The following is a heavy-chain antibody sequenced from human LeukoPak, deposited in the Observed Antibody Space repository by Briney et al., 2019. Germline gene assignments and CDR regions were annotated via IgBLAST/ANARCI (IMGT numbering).Heavy chain of an antibody. J-gene: IGHJ4*02. CDR3: VRDFSRTRLERPFDY. CDR1: GFTFSDYY. Sequence: GGSLRLSCAASGFTFSDYYMSWIRQAPGKGLEWISYIKSSSDFIYYADSVKGRFTISRDNARGSLYLQMNSLRGEDTAVYYCVRDFSRTRLERPFDYWGQGTLVTVSS. V-gene: IGHV3-11*06. D-gene: IGHD1-1*01. CDR2: IKSSSDFI.